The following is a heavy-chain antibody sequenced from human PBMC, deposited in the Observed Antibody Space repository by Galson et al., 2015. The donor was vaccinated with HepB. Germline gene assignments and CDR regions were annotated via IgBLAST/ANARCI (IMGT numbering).Heavy chain of an antibody. Sequence: SLRLSCAVSGFTFSDYYMSWIRQAPGKGLEWVSYISPSSTYTNYADSMRGRFTISRDNAKNSLFLQMNSLGAEDTAVYFCARDSKSPSVKNAFDIWGQGTLVTVSS. CDR2: ISPSSTYT. D-gene: IGHD2-2*01. V-gene: IGHV3-11*05. CDR3: ARDSKSPSVKNAFDI. J-gene: IGHJ3*02. CDR1: GFTFSDYY.